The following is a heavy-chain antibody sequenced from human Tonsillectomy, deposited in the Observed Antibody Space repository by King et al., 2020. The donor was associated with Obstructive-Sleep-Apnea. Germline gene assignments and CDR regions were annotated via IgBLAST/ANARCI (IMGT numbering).Heavy chain of an antibody. CDR2: ISYDGTNK. V-gene: IGHV3-30-3*01. CDR1: GFTFSAYA. CDR3: ARDLSGDYYDSSGIDY. J-gene: IGHJ4*02. Sequence: GQLVESGGGVAQPERSLRLSCAASGFTFSAYAMYWVRQAPGKGLEWVAAISYDGTNKNYADSVRGRFTISRDNSKNTLYLQMNSLRVEDTAAYYCARDLSGDYYDSSGIDYWGQGTLVTVSS. D-gene: IGHD3-22*01.